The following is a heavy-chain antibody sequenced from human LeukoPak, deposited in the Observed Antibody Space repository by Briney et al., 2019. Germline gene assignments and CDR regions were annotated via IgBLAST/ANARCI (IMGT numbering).Heavy chain of an antibody. CDR1: GFTFSSYS. J-gene: IGHJ4*02. CDR2: VRYDESTK. CDR3: AKDVPAAYFDY. V-gene: IGHV3-30*02. D-gene: IGHD2-2*01. Sequence: GGSLRLSCAASGFTFSSYSMNWVRQAPGKGLEWVAFVRYDESTKFYADSVKGRFTISRDNSKTTLYLQMNSLRPEDTAVYYCAKDVPAAYFDYWGQGTLVTVSS.